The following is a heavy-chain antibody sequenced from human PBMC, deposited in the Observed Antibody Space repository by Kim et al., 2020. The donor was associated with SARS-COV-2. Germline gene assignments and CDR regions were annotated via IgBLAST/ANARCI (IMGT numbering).Heavy chain of an antibody. J-gene: IGHJ3*01. CDR1: GFTFSSYG. CDR3: AKGGKFYDSSGYYHDAF. Sequence: GGSLRRSCAASGFTFSSYGMHWVRQAPGKGLEWVAVISYDGSNKYYADSVKGRFTISRDNSKNTLYLQMNSLRAEDTAVYYCAKGGKFYDSSGYYHDAF. V-gene: IGHV3-30*18. D-gene: IGHD3-22*01. CDR2: ISYDGSNK.